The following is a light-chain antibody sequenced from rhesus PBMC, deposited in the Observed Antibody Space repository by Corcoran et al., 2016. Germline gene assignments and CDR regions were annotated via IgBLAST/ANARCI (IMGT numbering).Light chain of an antibody. Sequence: DIVMTQTPLSLPVTPGEPASISCRSSQSLLHSGGKTYLYWYLQKPGQSPQLLIHGVSNRASGVPDRFSGIGSGTDFTLKISRVEAEDVGVYYCMQGIQLPYSFGQGTKVEIK. CDR1: QSLLHSGGKTY. V-gene: IGKV2-104*02. J-gene: IGKJ2*01. CDR2: GVS. CDR3: MQGIQLPYS.